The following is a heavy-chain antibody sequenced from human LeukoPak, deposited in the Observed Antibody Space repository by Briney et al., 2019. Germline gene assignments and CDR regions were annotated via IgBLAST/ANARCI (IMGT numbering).Heavy chain of an antibody. CDR1: GGSISSYY. CDR2: IYTSGST. CDR3: ARRRHSSGWYDAFDI. V-gene: IGHV4-4*09. D-gene: IGHD6-19*01. J-gene: IGHJ3*02. Sequence: PSETLFLTCTVSGGSISSYYWSWIRQPPGKGLEWIGYIYTSGSTNYNPSLKSRVTISVDTSKNQFSLKLSSVTAADTAVYYCARRRHSSGWYDAFDIWGQGTMVTVSS.